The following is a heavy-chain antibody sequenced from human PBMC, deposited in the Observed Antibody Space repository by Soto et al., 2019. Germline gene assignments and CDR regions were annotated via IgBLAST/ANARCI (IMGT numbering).Heavy chain of an antibody. CDR3: GRGGCSPYHNHEFDF. CDR2: VSSTGST. J-gene: IGHJ4*02. Sequence: SETLSLTCTVSGASITQYYWNWIRQSPGKGLEWIVSVSSTGSTVYNPSLTSRVTVSLDTSKNQFSLTLNSVTAADTAVYHCGRGGCSPYHNHEFDFWGQGTLVTVSS. V-gene: IGHV4-59*01. D-gene: IGHD2-15*01. CDR1: GASITQYY.